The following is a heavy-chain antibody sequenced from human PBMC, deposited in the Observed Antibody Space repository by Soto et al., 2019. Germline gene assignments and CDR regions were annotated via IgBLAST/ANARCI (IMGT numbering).Heavy chain of an antibody. D-gene: IGHD3-10*01. CDR2: INPNSGGT. Sequence: ASVKVSCKASGYTFTGYYMHWVRQAPGQGLEWMGWINPNSGGTNYAQKFQGWVTMTRDTSISTAYMELSRLRSDDTAVYYCARDKSRGGSGRYYYYGMDVWGQGTTVTVSS. CDR1: GYTFTGYY. CDR3: ARDKSRGGSGRYYYYGMDV. V-gene: IGHV1-2*04. J-gene: IGHJ6*02.